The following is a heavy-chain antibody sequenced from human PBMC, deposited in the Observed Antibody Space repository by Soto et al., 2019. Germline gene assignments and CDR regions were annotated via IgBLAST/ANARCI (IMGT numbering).Heavy chain of an antibody. Sequence: QVQLVESGGGVVQPGRSLRLSCAGSEFTFSSYGMHWVRHAPGKGLEWVAVISYDGSNKYYADSVKGRFTISRDNSKNTLYLQMNSLRAEDTAVYYCAKGERITIVRGAHVFDPWGQGTLVTVSS. CDR1: EFTFSSYG. V-gene: IGHV3-30*18. J-gene: IGHJ5*02. D-gene: IGHD3-10*01. CDR2: ISYDGSNK. CDR3: AKGERITIVRGAHVFDP.